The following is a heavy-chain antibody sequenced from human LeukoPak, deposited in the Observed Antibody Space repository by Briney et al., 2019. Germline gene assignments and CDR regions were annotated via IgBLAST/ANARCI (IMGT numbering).Heavy chain of an antibody. D-gene: IGHD6-19*01. J-gene: IGHJ4*02. CDR1: GYSFTTAA. CDR2: IYPRDSDT. CDR3: AREYFSSGSVDY. Sequence: GESLKISCKVSGYSFTTAAIAWVRQMPGKGLEWMGVIYPRDSDTRYSPSFQGQVTLSVDKSITTAYLQWSSLKASDSAMYYCAREYFSSGSVDYWGQGTLVTVSS. V-gene: IGHV5-51*01.